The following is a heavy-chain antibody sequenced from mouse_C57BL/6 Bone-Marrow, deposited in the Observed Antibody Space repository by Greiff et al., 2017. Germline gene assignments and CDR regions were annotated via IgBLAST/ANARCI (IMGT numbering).Heavy chain of an antibody. CDR1: GFSLTSYG. CDR3: ARKNYYGSSYLYDYAMDY. Sequence: QVQLQQSGPGLVQPSQSLSITCTVSGFSLTSYGVHWVRQSPGKGLEWLGVIWSGGSTDYNAAFISRLSISKDNSKSQVFFKMNSLQADDTAIYYCARKNYYGSSYLYDYAMDYWGQGTSVTVSS. V-gene: IGHV2-2*01. CDR2: IWSGGST. D-gene: IGHD1-1*01. J-gene: IGHJ4*01.